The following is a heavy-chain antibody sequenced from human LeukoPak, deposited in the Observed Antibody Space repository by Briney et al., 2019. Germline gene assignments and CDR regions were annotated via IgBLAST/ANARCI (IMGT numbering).Heavy chain of an antibody. D-gene: IGHD3-10*01. J-gene: IGHJ4*02. Sequence: PGGSLRLSCAASGFTFASYGMHWVRQAPGKGLEWVAVISYDGSNKYYADSVKGRFTISRDNSKNTLYLQMNSLRAEDTAVYYCAKSGYGSGSYSLDYWGQGTLVTVSS. CDR3: AKSGYGSGSYSLDY. V-gene: IGHV3-30*18. CDR1: GFTFASYG. CDR2: ISYDGSNK.